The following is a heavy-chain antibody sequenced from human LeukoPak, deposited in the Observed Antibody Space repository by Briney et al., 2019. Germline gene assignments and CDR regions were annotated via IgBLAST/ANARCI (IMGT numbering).Heavy chain of an antibody. CDR2: IYHSGST. V-gene: IGHV4-38-2*01. CDR1: GYSISSGYY. J-gene: IGHJ5*02. D-gene: IGHD4-17*01. CDR3: AMAGYGDYDWFDP. Sequence: SETLSLTCAVSGYSISSGYYWGWIRQPPGKGLDWIGSIYHSGSTYYNPSLKSRVTISVDTSKNQFSLKLSSVTAADTAVYYCAMAGYGDYDWFDPWGQGTLVTVSS.